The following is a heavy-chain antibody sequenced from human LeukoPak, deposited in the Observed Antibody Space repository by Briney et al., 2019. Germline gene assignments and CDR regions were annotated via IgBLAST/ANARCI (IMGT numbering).Heavy chain of an antibody. Sequence: PSQTLSLTCTVSGGSISSGGYYWSWIRQHPGKGLEWIGYIYYSGSTYYNPSLKSRVTISVDTSKNQFSLKLSSVTAADAAVYYCARVASRIAAAGTIDYWGQGTLVTVSS. J-gene: IGHJ4*02. CDR2: IYYSGST. V-gene: IGHV4-31*03. D-gene: IGHD6-13*01. CDR3: ARVASRIAAAGTIDY. CDR1: GGSISSGGYY.